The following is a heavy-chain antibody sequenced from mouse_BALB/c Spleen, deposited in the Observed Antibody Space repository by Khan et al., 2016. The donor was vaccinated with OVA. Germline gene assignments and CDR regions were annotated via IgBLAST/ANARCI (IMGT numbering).Heavy chain of an antibody. CDR2: IYPGDGDT. V-gene: IGHV1-80*01. Sequence: VELVESGAELVRPGSSVKISCKASGYAFSSYWMNWVKQRPGQGLEWIGQIYPGDGDTNYNGKFKGKATLTADKSSSTASMQLSSLTSADSAVYFCARRAVAYWGQGTLVTVSA. D-gene: IGHD3-3*01. J-gene: IGHJ3*01. CDR3: ARRAVAY. CDR1: GYAFSSYW.